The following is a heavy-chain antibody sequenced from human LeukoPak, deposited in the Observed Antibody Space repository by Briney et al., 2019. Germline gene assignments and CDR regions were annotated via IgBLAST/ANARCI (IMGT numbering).Heavy chain of an antibody. D-gene: IGHD2-15*01. Sequence: GGSLRLSCAASGFTFSSYSMNWVRQAPGKGLEWVSSISSSSSYIYYADSVEGRFTISRDNAKNSLYLQMNSLRAEDTAVYYCARGNYCSGGSCYSVPIDYWGQGTLVTVSS. CDR3: ARGNYCSGGSCYSVPIDY. CDR1: GFTFSSYS. CDR2: ISSSSSYI. V-gene: IGHV3-21*01. J-gene: IGHJ4*02.